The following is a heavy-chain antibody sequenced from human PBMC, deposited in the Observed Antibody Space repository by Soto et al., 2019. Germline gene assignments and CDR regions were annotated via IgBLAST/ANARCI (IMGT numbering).Heavy chain of an antibody. Sequence: SETLSLTCTVSGGSMRRSSYYWGWIRQTPGTGLEWIASISYSGMPYYRHSLKGRVAISLDRSQNQFSLSLSSMTAADKAVYYCARGGGYDSFDFWGQGIQVTVSS. CDR1: GGSMRRSSYY. CDR2: ISYSGMP. J-gene: IGHJ4*02. V-gene: IGHV4-39*07. D-gene: IGHD2-15*01. CDR3: ARGGGYDSFDF.